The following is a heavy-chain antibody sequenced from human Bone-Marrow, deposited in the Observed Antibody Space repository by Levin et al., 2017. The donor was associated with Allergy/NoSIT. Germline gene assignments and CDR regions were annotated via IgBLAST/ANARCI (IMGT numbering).Heavy chain of an antibody. CDR3: ARVADSYTGGACYSSGFLLGHYAFYFRDV. J-gene: IGHJ6*03. V-gene: IGHV1-18*01. CDR2: ISTYNGDT. Sequence: GESLKISCKASGYTFTDFGISWVRQAPGQGLEWMAWISTYNGDTNSAQQFHDRVTLTTDTATSTAYMELTRLISYDPAIYYCARVADSYTGGACYSSGFLLGHYAFYFRDVWGKGTTVTVSS. D-gene: IGHD2-15*01. CDR1: GYTFTDFG.